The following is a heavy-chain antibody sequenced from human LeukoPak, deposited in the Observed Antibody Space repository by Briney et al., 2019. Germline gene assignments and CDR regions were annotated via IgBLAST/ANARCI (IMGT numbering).Heavy chain of an antibody. CDR2: MNPNSGNT. CDR3: ARGSNRPGIAVAGTTRDVDY. V-gene: IGHV1-8*01. D-gene: IGHD6-19*01. Sequence: ASVKVSCKASGYTFTSYDINWVRQATGQGLEWMGWMNPNSGNTGYAQKFQGRVTMTRNTSISTAYMELSSLRSEDTAVYYCARGSNRPGIAVAGTTRDVDYWGQGTLVTVSS. J-gene: IGHJ4*02. CDR1: GYTFTSYD.